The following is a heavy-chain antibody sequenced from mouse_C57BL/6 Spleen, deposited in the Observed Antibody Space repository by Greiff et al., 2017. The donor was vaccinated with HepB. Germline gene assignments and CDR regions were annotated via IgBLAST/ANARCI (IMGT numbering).Heavy chain of an antibody. Sequence: QVQLQQSGAELAKPGASVKLSCKASGYTFTSYWMHWVKQRPGQGLEWIGYINPSSGYTKYNQKFKYKATLTADKSSSTAYMQLSSLTYEDSAVYYCARTIVYFDVWGTGTTVTVSS. CDR1: GYTFTSYW. J-gene: IGHJ1*03. CDR3: ARTIVYFDV. CDR2: INPSSGYT. D-gene: IGHD2-12*01. V-gene: IGHV1-7*01.